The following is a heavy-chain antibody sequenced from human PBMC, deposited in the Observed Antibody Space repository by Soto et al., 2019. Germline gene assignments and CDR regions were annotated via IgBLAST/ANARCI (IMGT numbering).Heavy chain of an antibody. CDR3: AKSGRGSGYQDPRQYYYYYGMDV. D-gene: IGHD5-12*01. Sequence: GGSLRLACSASGFTLSSYAMSWVRQAPGKGLEWVSAISGSGGSTYYADSVKGRFTISRDNSKNTLYLQMNSLRAEDTAVYYCAKSGRGSGYQDPRQYYYYYGMDVWGQGTTVTVSS. V-gene: IGHV3-23*01. CDR2: ISGSGGST. CDR1: GFTLSSYA. J-gene: IGHJ6*01.